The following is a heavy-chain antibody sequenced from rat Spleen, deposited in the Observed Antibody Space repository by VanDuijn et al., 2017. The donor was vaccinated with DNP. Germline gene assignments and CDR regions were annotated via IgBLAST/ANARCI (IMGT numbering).Heavy chain of an antibody. V-gene: IGHV5-22*01. CDR2: ISYDGGST. J-gene: IGHJ4*01. Sequence: EVQLVESGGGLVQPGRSLKLSCAASGFTFSDYYMAWVRQAPTKGLEWVAYISYDGGSTYYGDSVKGRFTISRDNAKSTLYLQMNSLRSEDMATYYCARRSAGYKGAMDAWGQGTSVTVSS. CDR1: GFTFSDYY. CDR3: ARRSAGYKGAMDA. D-gene: IGHD1-4*01.